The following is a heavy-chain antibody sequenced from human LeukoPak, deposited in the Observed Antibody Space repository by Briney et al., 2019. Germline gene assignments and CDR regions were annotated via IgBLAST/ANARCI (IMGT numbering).Heavy chain of an antibody. CDR2: IRYDGSNK. CDR1: GFTFSNYG. J-gene: IGHJ4*02. Sequence: GGSLGLSCTASGFTFSNYGMHWVRQAPGKGLEWVTFIRYDGSNKDYADSVKGRFTISRDNSNNTLYLQMNSLRAEDTAVYYCASGGSYFDYWGQGTLVTVSS. CDR3: ASGGSYFDY. V-gene: IGHV3-30*02. D-gene: IGHD1-26*01.